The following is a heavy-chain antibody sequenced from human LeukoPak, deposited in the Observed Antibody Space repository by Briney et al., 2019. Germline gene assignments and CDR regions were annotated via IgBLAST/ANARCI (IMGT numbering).Heavy chain of an antibody. Sequence: ASVKVSCKASGYTFTSYDINWVRQATGQGPEWMGRISVHNGNTNYAQKLQDRVSMTTDTSTTTAYMELRSLRSDDTAVYYCARGGYYDILTGHETVDAFDIWGQGTMVTVSP. J-gene: IGHJ3*02. CDR3: ARGGYYDILTGHETVDAFDI. CDR2: ISVHNGNT. V-gene: IGHV1-18*01. CDR1: GYTFTSYD. D-gene: IGHD3-9*01.